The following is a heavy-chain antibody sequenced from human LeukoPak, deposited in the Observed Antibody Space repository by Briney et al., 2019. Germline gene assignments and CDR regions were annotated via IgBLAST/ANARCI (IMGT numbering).Heavy chain of an antibody. V-gene: IGHV3-7*05. D-gene: IGHD3-16*02. J-gene: IGHJ4*02. CDR1: GXTFSSYW. CDR3: AREESDYVWGSYRSLDY. CDR2: IKQDGSEK. Sequence: GGSLRLSCAASGXTFSSYWMSWVRQAPGKGLEWVANIKQDGSEKYYVDSVKGRFTISRDNAKNSLYLQMNSLRAEDTAVYYCAREESDYVWGSYRSLDYWGQGTLVTVSS.